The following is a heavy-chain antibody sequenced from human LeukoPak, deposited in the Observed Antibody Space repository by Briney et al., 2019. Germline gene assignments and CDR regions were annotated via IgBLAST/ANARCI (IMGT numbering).Heavy chain of an antibody. CDR1: GGTFSSYA. V-gene: IGHV1-18*01. Sequence: ASVKVSCKASGGTFSSYAISWVRQAPGQGLEWMGWISAYNGNTNYAQKLQGRVTMTTDTSTSTAYMELRSLRSDDTAVYYCARDHLYSSSGYWGQGTLVTVSS. D-gene: IGHD6-6*01. CDR2: ISAYNGNT. CDR3: ARDHLYSSSGY. J-gene: IGHJ4*02.